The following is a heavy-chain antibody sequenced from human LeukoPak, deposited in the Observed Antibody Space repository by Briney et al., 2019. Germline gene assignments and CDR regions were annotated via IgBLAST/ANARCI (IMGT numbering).Heavy chain of an antibody. V-gene: IGHV3-48*01. Sequence: GGSLRLSCAASGFTFSTFSMNWIRQAPGKGLEWISYRSNDIIRYADSVKGRFIISRDNAKNSLYLQMNSLRAEGTAVYYCARDLSWSFDYWGQGTLVTVSS. CDR1: GFTFSTFS. J-gene: IGHJ4*02. D-gene: IGHD3-10*01. CDR3: ARDLSWSFDY. CDR2: RSNDII.